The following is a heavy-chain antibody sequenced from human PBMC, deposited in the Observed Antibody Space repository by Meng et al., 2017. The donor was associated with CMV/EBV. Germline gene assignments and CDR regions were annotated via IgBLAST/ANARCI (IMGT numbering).Heavy chain of an antibody. Sequence: SVKVSCKASGGTFSSYAISWVRQAPGQGLEWMGGIIPILGIANYAQKFQGRVTITADKSTSTAYMELSSLRSEDTAVYYCARDKLSIAARPDYYYGMDVWGQGTTVTVS. J-gene: IGHJ6*02. CDR3: ARDKLSIAARPDYYYGMDV. CDR1: GGTFSSYA. D-gene: IGHD6-6*01. CDR2: IIPILGIA. V-gene: IGHV1-69*10.